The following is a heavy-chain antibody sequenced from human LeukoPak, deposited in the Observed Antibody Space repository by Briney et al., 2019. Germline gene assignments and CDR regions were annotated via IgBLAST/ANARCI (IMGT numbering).Heavy chain of an antibody. D-gene: IGHD2-15*01. CDR2: ISSSSSYI. J-gene: IGHJ4*02. CDR3: ARDHCSGGSCYNTY. Sequence: GSLRLSCAASAFTFDDYGMSWVRQAPRKGLEWISSISSSSSYIYYADSVKGRFTISRDNAKNSLYLQMNSLRAEDTAVYYCARDHCSGGSCYNTYWGEGALVAV. V-gene: IGHV3-21*01. CDR1: AFTFDDYG.